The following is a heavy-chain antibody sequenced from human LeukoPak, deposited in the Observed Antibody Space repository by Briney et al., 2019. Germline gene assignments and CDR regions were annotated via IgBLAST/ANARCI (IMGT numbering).Heavy chain of an antibody. CDR1: GFTFSSHS. J-gene: IGHJ4*02. D-gene: IGHD3-22*01. CDR2: ISSSSSTI. V-gene: IGHV3-48*01. Sequence: GGPLRLSCAASGFTFSSHSMNWVRQAPGKGLEWVSYISSSSSTIYYADSVKGRFTISRDNAKNSLYLQMNSLRAEDTAVYYCARGAYYYEDWGQGTLVTVSS. CDR3: ARGAYYYED.